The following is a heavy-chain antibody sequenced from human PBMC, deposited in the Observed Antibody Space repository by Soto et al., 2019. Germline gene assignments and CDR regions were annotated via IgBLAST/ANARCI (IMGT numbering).Heavy chain of an antibody. Sequence: QVLLVQSGAEVKKPGASVKVSCKASGYIFRNYAIHWVRQAPGQRLEWMGWINTDNGNTKYSQKLQGRVTITRDTSATTAYMALRSLRSEDMGIYYCARGQWWHDVLTALDYWGVGPLVTVSS. J-gene: IGHJ4*02. CDR2: INTDNGNT. CDR3: ARGQWWHDVLTALDY. D-gene: IGHD3-9*01. CDR1: GYIFRNYA. V-gene: IGHV1-3*04.